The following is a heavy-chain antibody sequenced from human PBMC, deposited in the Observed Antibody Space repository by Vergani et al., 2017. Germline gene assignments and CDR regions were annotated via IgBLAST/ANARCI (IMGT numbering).Heavy chain of an antibody. V-gene: IGHV4-61*02. CDR1: GGSISSGSYY. Sequence: QVQLQESGPGLVKSSQTLSLTCTVSGGSISSGSYYWNWIRQPAEKGLEWIGRIYSSGSTYYNPSLKSRVTISVDTSKNQFSLKLSSVTAADTAVYYCARRDYGSGSYSGNWFDPWGQGTLVTVSS. CDR3: ARRDYGSGSYSGNWFDP. CDR2: IYSSGST. J-gene: IGHJ5*02. D-gene: IGHD3-10*01.